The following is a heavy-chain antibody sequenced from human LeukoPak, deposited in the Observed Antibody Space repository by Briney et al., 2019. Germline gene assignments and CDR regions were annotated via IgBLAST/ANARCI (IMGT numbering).Heavy chain of an antibody. CDR2: IIPIFGTA. Sequence: GASVKVSCKASGGTFSSYTISWVRQGPGQGLEWMGGIIPIFGTANYAQKFQGRVTITTDESTSTAYMELSSLRSEDTAVYYCARDHFRIVGATRAFDIWGQGTMVTVSS. CDR3: ARDHFRIVGATRAFDI. D-gene: IGHD1-26*01. J-gene: IGHJ3*02. V-gene: IGHV1-69*05. CDR1: GGTFSSYT.